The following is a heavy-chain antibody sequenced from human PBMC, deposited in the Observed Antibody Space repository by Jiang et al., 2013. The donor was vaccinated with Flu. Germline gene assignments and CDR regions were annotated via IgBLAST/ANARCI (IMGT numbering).Heavy chain of an antibody. CDR3: VRLSIPYFDY. D-gene: IGHD6-6*01. Sequence: LEWMGIIYPGDSDTRHSPSFQGQVTISADKSISTAYLQWRSLKASDTAMYYCVRLSIPYFDYWGQGTLVTVSS. J-gene: IGHJ4*02. V-gene: IGHV5-51*01. CDR2: IYPGDSDT.